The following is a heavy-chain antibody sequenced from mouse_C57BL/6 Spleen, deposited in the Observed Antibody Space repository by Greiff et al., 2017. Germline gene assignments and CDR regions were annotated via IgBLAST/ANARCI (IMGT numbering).Heavy chain of an antibody. CDR1: GYTFTSYD. CDR3: ARWDGPYAMDY. J-gene: IGHJ4*01. D-gene: IGHD2-3*01. V-gene: IGHV1-85*01. CDR2: IYPRDGST. Sequence: QVQLQQSGPELVKPGASVKLSCKASGYTFTSYDINWVKQRPGQGLEWIGWIYPRDGSTKYNEKFKGKATLTVDTSSSTAYMELHRLTSEDSAVYFCARWDGPYAMDYWGQGTSVTVSS.